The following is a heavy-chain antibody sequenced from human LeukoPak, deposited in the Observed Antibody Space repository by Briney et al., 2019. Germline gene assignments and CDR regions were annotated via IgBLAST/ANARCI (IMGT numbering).Heavy chain of an antibody. Sequence: SSETLSLTCTVSGGSISTSNYYWGWIRQPPGKGLEWIGNIFYSGSTYYGPSLKSRLTISLDTSRNQFSLKLNSVTAADTAVYYCARGGLGQQLVLLDYWGQGTLVTVSS. CDR3: ARGGLGQQLVLLDY. V-gene: IGHV4-39*07. D-gene: IGHD6-13*01. CDR1: GGSISTSNYY. J-gene: IGHJ4*02. CDR2: IFYSGST.